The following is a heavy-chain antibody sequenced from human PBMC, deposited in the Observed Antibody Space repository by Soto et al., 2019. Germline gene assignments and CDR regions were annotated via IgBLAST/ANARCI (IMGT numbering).Heavy chain of an antibody. V-gene: IGHV4-59*01. CDR1: GGSISSYY. D-gene: IGHD4-17*01. Sequence: SETLSLTCTVSGGSISSYYWSWIRQPPGKGLEWIGYIYYSGSTNYNPSLKRRVTISLDTSKNQFSLKLSSVTAADTAVYYCARAPYGDQYYYYYYMDVWGKGTTVTVSS. CDR3: ARAPYGDQYYYYYYMDV. CDR2: IYYSGST. J-gene: IGHJ6*03.